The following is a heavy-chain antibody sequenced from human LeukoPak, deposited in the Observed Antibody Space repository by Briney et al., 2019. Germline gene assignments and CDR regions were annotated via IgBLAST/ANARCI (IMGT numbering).Heavy chain of an antibody. CDR3: ARDYSSSWYSGGDYYYMDV. J-gene: IGHJ6*03. Sequence: SETLSLTCTVSGYSISSYYWSWIRQPPGKGLEWIGYIYYSGSTNYNPSLKSRVTISVDTSKNQFSLKLSSVTAADTAVYYCARDYSSSWYSGGDYYYMDVWGKGTTVTVSS. V-gene: IGHV4-59*01. CDR2: IYYSGST. CDR1: GYSISSYY. D-gene: IGHD6-13*01.